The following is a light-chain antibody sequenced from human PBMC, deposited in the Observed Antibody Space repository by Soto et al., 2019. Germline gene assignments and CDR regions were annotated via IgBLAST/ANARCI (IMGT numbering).Light chain of an antibody. J-gene: IGKJ1*01. CDR3: QQYGSSGT. V-gene: IGKV3-20*01. CDR1: QSVSNNY. Sequence: EIVLTQSPGTLSLSPGERATLSCRASQSVSNNYLAWYQQKPGQAPRILIYGASNRATGIPDRFSGSGSGTDFTLTISRLGPEDFAVYYCQQYGSSGTLGQGTKVDIK. CDR2: GAS.